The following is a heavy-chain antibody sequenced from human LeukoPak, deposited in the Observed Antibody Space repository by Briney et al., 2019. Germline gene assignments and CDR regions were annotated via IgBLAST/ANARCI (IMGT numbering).Heavy chain of an antibody. CDR1: GGSITSGDYY. Sequence: SETLSLTCTVSGGSITSGDYYWSWLRQPPGKGLEWIGYIFYSGSPYYNPSLKSRVTISMDTSKNQFSLKLSSVTAADTAVYYCARDVITIFGVVTRPWGQGTLVTVSS. CDR3: ARDVITIFGVVTRP. CDR2: IFYSGSP. J-gene: IGHJ5*02. V-gene: IGHV4-30-4*08. D-gene: IGHD3-3*01.